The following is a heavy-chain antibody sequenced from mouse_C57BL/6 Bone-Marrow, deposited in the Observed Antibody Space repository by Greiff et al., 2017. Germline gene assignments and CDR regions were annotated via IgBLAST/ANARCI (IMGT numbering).Heavy chain of an antibody. CDR3: ARWRIYYDYDGVWWYFDV. V-gene: IGHV1-81*01. CDR1: GYTFTSYG. D-gene: IGHD2-4*01. Sequence: QVPLQQSGAELARPGASVKLSCKASGYTFTSYGLSWLKQRTGQGLAWIEEFYPRSGNTYYNETFKGKVSLTADKSSNTAYMELRRLTSEDSADYFCARWRIYYDYDGVWWYFDVWGTGTTVTVSS. J-gene: IGHJ1*03. CDR2: FYPRSGNT.